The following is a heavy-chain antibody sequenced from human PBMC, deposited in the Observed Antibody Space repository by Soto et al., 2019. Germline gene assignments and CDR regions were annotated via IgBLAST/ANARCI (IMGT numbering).Heavy chain of an antibody. J-gene: IGHJ4*02. CDR3: AKGGGSARDFDY. CDR1: GFTFGNYG. V-gene: IGHV3-30*18. D-gene: IGHD1-26*01. Sequence: QVQLVDSGGDVVQPGGSLRLSCTGSGFTFGNYGMHWVRQAPGKGLEWVASTSYDGNNKYYADSLKGRFTISRDNSKKMGYLQMTSLGPEDTAVYDCAKGGGSARDFDYWGQGALVTVSS. CDR2: TSYDGNNK.